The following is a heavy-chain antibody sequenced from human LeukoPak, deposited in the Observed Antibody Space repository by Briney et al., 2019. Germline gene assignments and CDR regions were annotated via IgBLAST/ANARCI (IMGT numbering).Heavy chain of an antibody. J-gene: IGHJ6*02. CDR3: ARGPIQGWIHNSIDV. V-gene: IGHV3-49*04. CDR2: IRSKAYRGTT. Sequence: GRSLRLSCRGYGFTFGDHAMSWVRQAPGKGLEWVGFIRSKAYRGTTEYAASVKGRFTISRDDSTSIAYLQMNSLRIEDTAVSFCARGPIQGWIHNSIDVWGQGTTVTVSS. CDR1: GFTFGDHA. D-gene: IGHD1-1*01.